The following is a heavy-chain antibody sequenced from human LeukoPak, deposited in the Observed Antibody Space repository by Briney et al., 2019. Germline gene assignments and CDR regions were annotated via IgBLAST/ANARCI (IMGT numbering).Heavy chain of an antibody. V-gene: IGHV3-30*02. Sequence: GGSLRLSCAASGFTFSTYGMHWVRQAPGKGLEWVAFIWYDGSNKFYADSVKGRFTISRDNSKNTLYLQMNSLRAEDTAVYYCAKDVRSYYDSSGNFDYWGQGTLVTVSS. D-gene: IGHD3-22*01. CDR2: IWYDGSNK. CDR1: GFTFSTYG. CDR3: AKDVRSYYDSSGNFDY. J-gene: IGHJ4*02.